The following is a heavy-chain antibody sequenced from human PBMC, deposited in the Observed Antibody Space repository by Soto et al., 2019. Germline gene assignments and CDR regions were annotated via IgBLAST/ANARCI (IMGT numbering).Heavy chain of an antibody. J-gene: IGHJ5*02. CDR3: TRDDCSGGSCYSGDWFDP. CDR1: GFPFGDYA. D-gene: IGHD2-15*01. Sequence: GGSLRLSCTASGFPFGDYAVSWVRQAPGKGLEWVGFIRSKTYGGTTDCAASVKGRFTISRDDSKSIAYLQMNSLKSEDTAVYYCTRDDCSGGSCYSGDWFDPWGQGTLVTVSS. V-gene: IGHV3-49*04. CDR2: IRSKTYGGTT.